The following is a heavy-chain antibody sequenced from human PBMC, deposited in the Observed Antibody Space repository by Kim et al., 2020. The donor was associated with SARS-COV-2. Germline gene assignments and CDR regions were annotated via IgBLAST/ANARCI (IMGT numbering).Heavy chain of an antibody. Sequence: SVKVSCKASGGSFSRHAISWVRQAPGQGLEWMGAIIPMFATGNYAPRFQGRVTITADESTNTTYMELSRLRFEDTALYYCARDNINYYGSGNYYIHYYG. CDR3: ARDNINYYGSGNYYIHYYG. D-gene: IGHD3-10*01. CDR2: IIPMFATG. J-gene: IGHJ6*01. V-gene: IGHV1-69*13. CDR1: GGSFSRHA.